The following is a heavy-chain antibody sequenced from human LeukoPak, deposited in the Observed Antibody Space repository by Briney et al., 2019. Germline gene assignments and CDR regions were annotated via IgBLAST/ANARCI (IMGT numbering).Heavy chain of an antibody. CDR2: INHSGST. V-gene: IGHV4-34*01. Sequence: SETLSLTCAVYGGSFSGYYWSWIRQPPGKGLEWIGEINHSGSTNYNPSLKSRVTISADTSKNQFSLKLSSVTAADTAVYYCARDKGGSGSYRVDYWGQGTLVTVSS. CDR1: GGSFSGYY. J-gene: IGHJ4*02. CDR3: ARDKGGSGSYRVDY. D-gene: IGHD3-10*01.